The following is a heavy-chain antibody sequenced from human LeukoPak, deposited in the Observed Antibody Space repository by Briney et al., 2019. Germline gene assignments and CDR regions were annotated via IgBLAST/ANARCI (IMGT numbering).Heavy chain of an antibody. Sequence: GGSLRLSCAASGFTFSSCSMNWVRQAPGKGLEWVSSISSSSSYIYYADSVKGRFTISRDNAKNSLYLQMNSLRAEDTAVYYCARVGLFHFDYWGQGTLVTVSS. CDR2: ISSSSSYI. V-gene: IGHV3-21*01. D-gene: IGHD3-22*01. CDR3: ARVGLFHFDY. CDR1: GFTFSSCS. J-gene: IGHJ4*02.